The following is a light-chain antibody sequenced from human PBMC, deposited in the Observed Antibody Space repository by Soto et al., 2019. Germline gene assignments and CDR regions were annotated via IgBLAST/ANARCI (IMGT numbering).Light chain of an antibody. J-gene: IGLJ1*01. CDR3: SSYTNIKARACV. Sequence: QSVLTSPGSVCGSPGQSITISCTGTSGDIGSYNRVSWYQQHPGKAPKLIIYEVTDRPSGVSNRFSGSKSGNTASLTISGLQAEDEAEYYCSSYTNIKARACVFGTGTKVTVL. V-gene: IGLV2-14*01. CDR1: SGDIGSYNR. CDR2: EVT.